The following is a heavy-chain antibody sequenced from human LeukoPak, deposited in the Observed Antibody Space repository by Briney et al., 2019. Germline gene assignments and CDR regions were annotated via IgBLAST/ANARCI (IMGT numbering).Heavy chain of an antibody. Sequence: ASVKVSCKASGYTFTGYYMRWVRQAPGQGLEWMGWINPNSGGTNYAQKFQGRVTITRNTSISTAYMELSSLRSEDTAVYYCASRGIVVVVTLRFYWGQGTLVTVSS. CDR2: INPNSGGT. CDR3: ASRGIVVVVTLRFY. CDR1: GYTFTGYY. J-gene: IGHJ4*02. V-gene: IGHV1-2*02. D-gene: IGHD2-15*01.